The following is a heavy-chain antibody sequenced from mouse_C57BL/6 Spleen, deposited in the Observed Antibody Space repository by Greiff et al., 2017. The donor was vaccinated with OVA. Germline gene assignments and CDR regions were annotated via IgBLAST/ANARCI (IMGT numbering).Heavy chain of an antibody. D-gene: IGHD1-1*01. V-gene: IGHV1-64*01. CDR3: ASYYGKDYFDY. J-gene: IGHJ2*01. CDR1: GYTFTSYW. Sequence: QVQLQQSGAELVKPGASVKLSCKASGYTFTSYWMHWVKQRPGQGLEWIGMIHPNSGSTNYNEKFKSKATLTVDKSSSTAYMQLSSLTSEDSAVYYCASYYGKDYFDYWGQGTTLTVSS. CDR2: IHPNSGST.